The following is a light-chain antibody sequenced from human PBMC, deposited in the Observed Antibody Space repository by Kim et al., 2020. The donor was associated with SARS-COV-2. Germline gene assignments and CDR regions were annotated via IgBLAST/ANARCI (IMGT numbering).Light chain of an antibody. Sequence: ASVGDRVTITCRASQSISSYLNWYQQKPGKAPKLLIYAASSLQSGVPSRFSGSGSGTDFTLTISSLQPEDFATYYYQQSYSTPPYTFGQGTKLEI. V-gene: IGKV1-39*01. CDR2: AAS. J-gene: IGKJ2*01. CDR1: QSISSY. CDR3: QQSYSTPPYT.